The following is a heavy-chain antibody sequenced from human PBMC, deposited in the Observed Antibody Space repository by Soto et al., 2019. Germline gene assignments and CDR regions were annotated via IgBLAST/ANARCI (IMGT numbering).Heavy chain of an antibody. CDR3: ARVDSSSWYTSKFYYYYGMDA. D-gene: IGHD6-13*01. V-gene: IGHV1-69*13. Sequence: SVKVSCKASGGTFSSYAISWVRQAPGQGLEWMGGIIPIFGTANYAQKFQGRVTITADESTSTAYMELSSLRSEDTAVYYCARVDSSSWYTSKFYYYYGMDAWGQGPTVTVSS. CDR1: GGTFSSYA. CDR2: IIPIFGTA. J-gene: IGHJ6*02.